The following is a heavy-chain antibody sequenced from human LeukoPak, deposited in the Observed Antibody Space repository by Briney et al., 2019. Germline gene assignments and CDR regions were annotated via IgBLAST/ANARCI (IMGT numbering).Heavy chain of an antibody. CDR2: IRYGGSDI. J-gene: IGHJ6*03. CDR3: AKEPYSSVYYFYYMDV. D-gene: IGHD6-25*01. V-gene: IGHV3-30*02. Sequence: GGSLRLSCAASGFSFSSYAMAWVRQAPGKGLEWVAFIRYGGSDIYYGDSVKGRFTISRDNSKNTLYLQMNSLRGEDTAVYYCAKEPYSSVYYFYYMDVWGKGTTVTVSS. CDR1: GFSFSSYA.